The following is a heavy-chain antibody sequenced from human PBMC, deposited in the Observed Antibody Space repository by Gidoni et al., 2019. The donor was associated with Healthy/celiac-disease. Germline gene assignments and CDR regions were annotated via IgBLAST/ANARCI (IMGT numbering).Heavy chain of an antibody. CDR2: IKSTTDGGTT. CDR1: GFTCSNAW. D-gene: IGHD6-19*01. V-gene: IGHV3-15*07. Sequence: EVQLVESGGGLVKPGGSLRLACAASGFTCSNAWMNWVRQAPGKGLEWVGRIKSTTDGGTTDYAAPVKGRFTISRDDSKNTLYLQMNSLKTEDTAVYYCTTAEYSSGWYSLVDGMDVWGQGTTVTVSS. J-gene: IGHJ6*02. CDR3: TTAEYSSGWYSLVDGMDV.